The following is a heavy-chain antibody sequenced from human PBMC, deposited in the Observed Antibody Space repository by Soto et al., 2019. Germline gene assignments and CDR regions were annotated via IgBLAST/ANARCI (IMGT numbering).Heavy chain of an antibody. CDR2: IYYSGST. V-gene: IGHV4-31*03. CDR1: GGSISSGGYY. CDR3: ARVDSGYDYGYFDY. D-gene: IGHD5-12*01. J-gene: IGHJ4*02. Sequence: TLSLTCTVSGGSISSGGYYWSWIRQHPGKGLEWIGYIYYSGSTYYNPSLKSRVTISVDTSKNQFSLKLSSVTAADTAVYYCARVDSGYDYGYFDYWGQGTLVIVSS.